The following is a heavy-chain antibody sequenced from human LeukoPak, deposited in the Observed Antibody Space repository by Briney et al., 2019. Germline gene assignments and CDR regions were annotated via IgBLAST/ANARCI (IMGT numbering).Heavy chain of an antibody. CDR2: FSSSGAST. CDR3: AKFAPTPLLNFYYLVMDV. J-gene: IGHJ6*02. CDR1: GFTFSYFA. Sequence: GGSLRLSCAASGFTFSYFAMRWVRQAPGTGLEWVSCFSSSGASTYYADSVKGRFTISRDNSKNTLYLQMSSLRAEDTAVYYCAKFAPTPLLNFYYLVMDVWGQGTTVTVSS. V-gene: IGHV3-23*01.